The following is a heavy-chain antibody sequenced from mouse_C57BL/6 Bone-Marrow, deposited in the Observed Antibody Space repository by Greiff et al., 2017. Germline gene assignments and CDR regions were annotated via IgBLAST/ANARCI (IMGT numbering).Heavy chain of an antibody. J-gene: IGHJ2*01. D-gene: IGHD1-1*01. V-gene: IGHV14-3*01. CDR2: IDPANGNT. CDR3: ARVSRYYGSSYVFDY. CDR1: GFNIKNTY. Sequence: VQLQQSVAELVRPGASVKLSCTASGFNIKNTYMHWVKQRPEQGLEWIGRIDPANGNTKYAPKFQGQATITADTSSNTAYLQLSSLTSEDTAIYYCARVSRYYGSSYVFDYWGQGTPLTVSA.